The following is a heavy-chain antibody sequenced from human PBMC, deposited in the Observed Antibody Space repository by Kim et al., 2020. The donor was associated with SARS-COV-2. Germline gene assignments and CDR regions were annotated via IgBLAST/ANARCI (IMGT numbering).Heavy chain of an antibody. V-gene: IGHV4-39*01. J-gene: IGHJ4*02. CDR2: IYYSGST. D-gene: IGHD3-22*01. Sequence: SETLSLTCTVSGGSISSSSYYWGWIRQPPGKGLEWIGSIYYSGSTYYNPSLKSRVTISVDTSKNQFSLKLSSVTAADTAVYYCARHLYYYDSSGNDYFDYWGQGTLVTVSS. CDR3: ARHLYYYDSSGNDYFDY. CDR1: GGSISSSSYY.